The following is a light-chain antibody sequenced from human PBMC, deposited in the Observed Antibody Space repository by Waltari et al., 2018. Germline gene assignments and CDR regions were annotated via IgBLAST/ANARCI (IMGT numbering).Light chain of an antibody. J-gene: IGKJ2*01. CDR3: QQYNSHPYN. V-gene: IGKV1-5*03. Sequence: DIQMTQSPSTLSASVGDRVTITCRASQNINTWLAWSQQKPGKAPKLLIYRASSLESGVPSRFSGSGSGTEFTLTISSPQPDDFATYYCQQYNSHPYNFGQGTKLEIK. CDR1: QNINTW. CDR2: RAS.